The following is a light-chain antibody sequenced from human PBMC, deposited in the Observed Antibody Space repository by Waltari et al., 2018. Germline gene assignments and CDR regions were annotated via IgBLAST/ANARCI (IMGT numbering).Light chain of an antibody. V-gene: IGKV3-20*01. CDR1: PSVHSRY. CDR3: QQNDKTRIS. J-gene: IGKJ4*01. Sequence: EIVLTQYPGTLSLSPGERATLSCRASPSVHSRYLAWYQQKPAQAPRLLMYGASNRATGSPDRFSGRRSATDFTRTSGKLDPEDLGVNYWQQNDKTRISFGGATKV. CDR2: GAS.